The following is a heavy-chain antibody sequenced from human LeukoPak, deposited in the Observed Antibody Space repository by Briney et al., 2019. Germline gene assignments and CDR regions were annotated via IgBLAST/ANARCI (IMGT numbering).Heavy chain of an antibody. D-gene: IGHD6-19*01. Sequence: PSETLSLTCTVSGGSISSYYWRWIRQPPGKGLEWIGYIYYSGSTNYNPSLKSRVTISVDTSKNQFSLKLSSVTAADTAVYYCARARIAVAGRADAFDIWGQGTMVTVSS. CDR3: ARARIAVAGRADAFDI. V-gene: IGHV4-59*01. CDR2: IYYSGST. CDR1: GGSISSYY. J-gene: IGHJ3*02.